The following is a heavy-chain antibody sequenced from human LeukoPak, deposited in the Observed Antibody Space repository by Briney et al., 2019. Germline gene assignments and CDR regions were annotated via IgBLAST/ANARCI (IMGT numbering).Heavy chain of an antibody. D-gene: IGHD6-19*01. Sequence: SETLSLTCAVTGGSISSSSYYCVSIRQPPGKGLEWIGTIYSGGRTYYNPSLRHRVTISVDTSKNQFSLKLSSATAADTAVYYCSTPVRSSLNHFHLWGQGTLVTVSS. V-gene: IGHV4-39*01. CDR1: GGSISSSSYY. J-gene: IGHJ1*01. CDR2: IYSGGRT. CDR3: STPVRSSLNHFHL.